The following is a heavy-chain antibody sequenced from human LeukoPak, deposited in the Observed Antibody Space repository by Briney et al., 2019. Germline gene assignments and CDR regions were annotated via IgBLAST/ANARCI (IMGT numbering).Heavy chain of an antibody. J-gene: IGHJ4*02. D-gene: IGHD6-19*01. V-gene: IGHV4-39*01. CDR3: AKQVVAVAGTGYFDY. CDR1: GGSIRSSSYY. CDR2: IYYSGST. Sequence: SETLSLTCTVSGGSIRSSSYYWGWIRQPPGKGLEWIGSIYYSGSTYYNASLKSRGTISVDTSKNQFSLKLNSVTAADTAVYFCAKQVVAVAGTGYFDYWGQGTLVTVSS.